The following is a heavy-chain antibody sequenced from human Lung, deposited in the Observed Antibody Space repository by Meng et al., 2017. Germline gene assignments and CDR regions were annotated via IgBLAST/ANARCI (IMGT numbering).Heavy chain of an antibody. CDR1: GFTFSSDG. Sequence: QVQLSGAGGGVVHPGRSLELSLSASGFTFSSDGMHRVRQAPGKGLEWVAVIWYDGSNKYYADSVKGRFTISRDNSKNTLYLQMNSLRAEDTAVYYCAGFYYDSSGGGYWGQGTLVTASS. D-gene: IGHD3-22*01. J-gene: IGHJ4*02. V-gene: IGHV3-33*01. CDR2: IWYDGSNK. CDR3: AGFYYDSSGGGY.